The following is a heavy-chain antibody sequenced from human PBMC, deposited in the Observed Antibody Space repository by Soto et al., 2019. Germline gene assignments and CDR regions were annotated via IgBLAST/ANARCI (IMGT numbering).Heavy chain of an antibody. J-gene: IGHJ4*02. Sequence: GGSQRLSYTASEFTFSNFVMSWVRQTPGKGLEWVSGISGSGETTHNAASVKGRFTISRDKSKNTLYLQMNSLRAEDTAVYYCAKVKPGIQQWLVYFDYWGQGTLVTSPQ. CDR2: ISGSGETT. CDR3: AKVKPGIQQWLVYFDY. D-gene: IGHD6-19*01. V-gene: IGHV3-23*01. CDR1: EFTFSNFV.